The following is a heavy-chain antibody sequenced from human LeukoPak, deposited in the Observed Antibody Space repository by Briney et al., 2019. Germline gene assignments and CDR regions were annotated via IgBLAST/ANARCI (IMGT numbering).Heavy chain of an antibody. CDR1: GFIFSNYA. V-gene: IGHV3-23*01. D-gene: IGHD3-10*01. CDR3: AKVPYSDYGSGRPPFMDV. J-gene: IGHJ6*02. CDR2: TSDSAFST. Sequence: GGSLRLSCAASGFIFSNYAMSWVRQAPGKGLGWVSTTSDSAFSTYYADSVQGRFAISRDNSRNTLYLQMDTLGAEDTAIYYCAKVPYSDYGSGRPPFMDVWGQGTAVAVSS.